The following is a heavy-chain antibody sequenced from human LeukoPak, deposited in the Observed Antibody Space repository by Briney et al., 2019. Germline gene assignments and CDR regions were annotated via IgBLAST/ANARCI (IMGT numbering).Heavy chain of an antibody. Sequence: GASVKVSCKASGGTFSSYAISWVRQAPGQGLEWMGGIIPIFGTANYAQKFQGRVTITADESTSTAYMELSSLRSEDTAVYYCARGSIVVVRDYGKDVWGQGTTVTVSS. D-gene: IGHD2-2*01. CDR2: IIPIFGTA. V-gene: IGHV1-69*13. J-gene: IGHJ6*02. CDR1: GGTFSSYA. CDR3: ARGSIVVVRDYGKDV.